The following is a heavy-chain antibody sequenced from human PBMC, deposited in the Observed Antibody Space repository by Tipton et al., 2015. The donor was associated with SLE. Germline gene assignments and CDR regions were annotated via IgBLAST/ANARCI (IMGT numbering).Heavy chain of an antibody. CDR1: GFTFSSYA. CDR2: ISYDGSNK. J-gene: IGHJ4*02. V-gene: IGHV3-30-3*01. Sequence: SLRLSCAASGFTFSSYAMHWVRQAPGKGLEWVAVISYDGSNKYYADSVKGRFTISRDNSKNTLYLQMNSLRAEDTAVYYCARTSSSYRGYFDYWGQGTLVTVSS. CDR3: ARTSSSYRGYFDY. D-gene: IGHD6-13*01.